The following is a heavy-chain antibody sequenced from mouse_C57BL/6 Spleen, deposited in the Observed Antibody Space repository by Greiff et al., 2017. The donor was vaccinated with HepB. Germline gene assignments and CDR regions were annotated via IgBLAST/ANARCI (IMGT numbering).Heavy chain of an antibody. CDR2: ISDSGST. V-gene: IGHV3-8*01. CDR1: GYSITSDY. Sequence: EVQVVESGPGLAKPSQTLSLTCSVTGYSITSDYWNWIRKFPGNKLEYMGYISDSGSTYYNPSLKSRISIIRDTSTNQYYLQLNTVTTEDTSTYYGARSPAVGAEYGYFDVWGTGTTVTVSS. J-gene: IGHJ1*03. CDR3: ARSPAVGAEYGYFDV. D-gene: IGHD1-1*01.